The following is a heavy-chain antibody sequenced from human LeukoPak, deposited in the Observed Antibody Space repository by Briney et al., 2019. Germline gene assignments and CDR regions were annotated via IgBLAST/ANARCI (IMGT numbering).Heavy chain of an antibody. CDR3: ASSGYNFGNAFDI. Sequence: GGSLRLSCAASGFTFSYYSMNWVRQAPGKGLEWVSSITNAGNHIYYAESVKGRFTISRDNARKSLSLQMNSLRAEDTVVYYCASSGYNFGNAFDIRGQGTTVTVSS. V-gene: IGHV3-21*01. J-gene: IGHJ3*02. D-gene: IGHD3/OR15-3a*01. CDR1: GFTFSYYS. CDR2: ITNAGNHI.